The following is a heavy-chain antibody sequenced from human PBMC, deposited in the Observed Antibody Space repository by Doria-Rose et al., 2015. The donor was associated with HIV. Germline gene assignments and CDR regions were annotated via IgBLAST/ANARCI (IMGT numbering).Heavy chain of an antibody. V-gene: IGHV2-26*01. CDR1: GVSLSSPGMG. CDR2: IFSDDER. D-gene: IGHD6-13*01. CDR3: ARIKSSRWYHKYYFDF. Sequence: QVTLKESGPVLVKPTETLTLTCTASGVSLSSPGMGASWICQPPGKALEWLANIFSDDERSYKTSLESRLTISRRTSKSQVVLTMTDMDPVDTATYYCARIKSSRWYHKYYFDFWGQGTLVIVSA. J-gene: IGHJ4*02.